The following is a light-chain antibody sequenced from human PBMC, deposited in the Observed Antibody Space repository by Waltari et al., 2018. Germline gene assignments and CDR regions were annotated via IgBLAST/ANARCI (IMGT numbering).Light chain of an antibody. J-gene: IGLJ3*02. Sequence: QSALTQPASVSGSPGQSITISCTGTSSDVGGFNYVSWYQQHPGKAPKLMIYDVRKRPSGVSNRFSGSKSVNTASLTISGLQAEDEADYYCSSYTSSSTLVFGGGTKLTVL. CDR3: SSYTSSSTLV. CDR2: DVR. CDR1: SSDVGGFNY. V-gene: IGLV2-14*03.